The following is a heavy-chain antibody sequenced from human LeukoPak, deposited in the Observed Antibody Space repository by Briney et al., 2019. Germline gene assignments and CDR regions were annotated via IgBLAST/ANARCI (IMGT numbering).Heavy chain of an antibody. CDR3: ARARNVMVIGDV. J-gene: IGHJ6*04. CDR1: GYTFTNFG. Sequence: GASLKVSCKASGYTFTNFGITWVRQAPGRGLEWMGWISAHSGDTNYAQKLQDRVTMTTDTSSNTAYLELRSLRSDDSAVYYCARARNVMVIGDVWGKGTTVIVSS. CDR2: ISAHSGDT. V-gene: IGHV1-18*01. D-gene: IGHD2/OR15-2a*01.